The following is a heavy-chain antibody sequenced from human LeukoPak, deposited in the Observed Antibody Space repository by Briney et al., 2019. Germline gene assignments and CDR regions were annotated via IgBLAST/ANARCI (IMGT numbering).Heavy chain of an antibody. D-gene: IGHD1-1*01. CDR3: ARRTPNYYFDY. CDR2: INWNGGST. J-gene: IGHJ4*02. Sequence: GGSLRLSCAASGFTFSSYAMSWVRQAPGKGLEWVSGINWNGGSTGYADSVKGRFTISRDNAKNSLYLQMNSLRAEDTALYYCARRTPNYYFDYWGQGTLVTVSS. CDR1: GFTFSSYA. V-gene: IGHV3-20*04.